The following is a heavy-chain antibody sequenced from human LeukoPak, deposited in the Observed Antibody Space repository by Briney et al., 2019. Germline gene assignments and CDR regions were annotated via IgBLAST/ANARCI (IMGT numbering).Heavy chain of an antibody. CDR2: ISSSSSYI. Sequence: GGSLRLSCAASGFTFSSYSMNWVRQAPGKGLEWVSSISSSSSYIYYADSVKGRFTISRDNAKNSLYLQMNSLRAEDTAVYYCARDFWELSTFDIWGQGTMVTVSS. V-gene: IGHV3-21*01. J-gene: IGHJ3*02. D-gene: IGHD1-26*01. CDR3: ARDFWELSTFDI. CDR1: GFTFSSYS.